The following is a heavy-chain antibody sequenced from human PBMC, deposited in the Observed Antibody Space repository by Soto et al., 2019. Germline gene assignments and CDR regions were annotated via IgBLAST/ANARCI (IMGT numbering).Heavy chain of an antibody. D-gene: IGHD6-25*01. J-gene: IGHJ4*02. CDR3: TLKADGYRGIKY. CDR2: IYWDDDK. CDR1: GFSLFTSGVG. V-gene: IGHV2-5*02. Sequence: QITLKESGPTLVKPTQTLTLTCTLSGFSLFTSGVGVGWIRQPPGEALEWLALIYWDDDKRYSPILRSSLTITKDTSKDQVVLTVANRQRVGTATYCGTLKADGYRGIKYWGQGTLVAFSS.